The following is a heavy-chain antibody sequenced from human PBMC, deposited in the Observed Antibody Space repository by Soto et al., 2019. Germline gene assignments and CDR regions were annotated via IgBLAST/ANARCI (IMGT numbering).Heavy chain of an antibody. CDR1: GGSVNSCD. V-gene: IGHV4-59*08. J-gene: IGHJ4*02. CDR2: IYNSGGT. CDR3: ARRFCRGGSCYSSFDY. D-gene: IGHD2-15*01. Sequence: SETLSLTCSVSGGSVNSCDWSWIRQPPGKELEWIGYIYNSGGTDYNPSLKGRVTISEDTSKNQFSLKLTSVTATDTAVYYCARRFCRGGSCYSSFDYWGQGTLVTVSS.